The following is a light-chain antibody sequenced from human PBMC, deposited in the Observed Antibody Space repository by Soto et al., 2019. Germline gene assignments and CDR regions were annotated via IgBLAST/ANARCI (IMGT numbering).Light chain of an antibody. Sequence: DIQLTQSPSFLSASVGDRVTITCRATQGISSYLAWFQQKPGKAPKLLIYLASTLQSGVPSRFSGSGSGTEFTLTISSLQPEDFATYYCQQVNHYPITFGQGTRLEIK. V-gene: IGKV1-9*01. CDR2: LAS. CDR3: QQVNHYPIT. CDR1: QGISSY. J-gene: IGKJ5*01.